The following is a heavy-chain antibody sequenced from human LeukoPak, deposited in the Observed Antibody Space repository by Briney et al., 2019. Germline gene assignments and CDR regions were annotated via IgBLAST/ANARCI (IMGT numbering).Heavy chain of an antibody. CDR2: INPYNGNR. J-gene: IGHJ4*02. CDR1: GYRFITFG. CDR3: ARDDSSGYYYYYFDY. V-gene: IGHV1-18*01. Sequence: ASVKVSCKTSGYRFITFGINWVRQAPGQGLEWMGWINPYNGNRYYAKKLQGRVTMTTDTSTSTAYMELRSLRSDDTAVYYCARDDSSGYYYYYFDYWGQGTLVTVSS. D-gene: IGHD3-22*01.